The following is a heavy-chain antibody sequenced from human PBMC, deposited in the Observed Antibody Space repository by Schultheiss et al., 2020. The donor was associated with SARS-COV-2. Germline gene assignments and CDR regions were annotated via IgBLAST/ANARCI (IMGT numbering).Heavy chain of an antibody. CDR1: GFTFSSYS. D-gene: IGHD2-15*01. CDR3: ATGEDGLLDY. Sequence: GGSLRLSCAASGFTFSSYSMNWVRQAPGKGLEWVSSISSSSSYIYYADSVKGRFTISRDNSKNTLYLQMNSLRAEDTAVYYCATGEDGLLDYWGQGTLVTVSS. CDR2: ISSSSSYI. J-gene: IGHJ4*02. V-gene: IGHV3-21*01.